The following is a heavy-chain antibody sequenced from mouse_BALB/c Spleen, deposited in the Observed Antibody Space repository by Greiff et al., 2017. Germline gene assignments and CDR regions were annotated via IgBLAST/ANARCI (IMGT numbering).Heavy chain of an antibody. V-gene: IGHV1S127*01. CDR1: GYTFTSYW. D-gene: IGHD4-1*01. CDR3: TREGNWDDY. CDR2: IDPSDSYT. Sequence: VQLQESGAELVKPGASVKMSCKASGYTFTSYWMHWVKQRPGQGLEWIGVIDPSDSYTSYNQKFKGKATLTVDTSSSTAYMQLSSLTSEDSAVYYCTREGNWDDYWGQGTTLTVSS. J-gene: IGHJ2*01.